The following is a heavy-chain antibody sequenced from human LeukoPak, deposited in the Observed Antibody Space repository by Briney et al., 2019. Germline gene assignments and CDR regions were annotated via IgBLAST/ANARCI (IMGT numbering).Heavy chain of an antibody. D-gene: IGHD3-9*01. CDR3: ARGRRDRALRYFDWLLSFDI. J-gene: IGHJ3*02. Sequence: SVTVSCKASGGTFSSYAISWVRQAPGQGLEWMGGIIPIFGTANYAQKFQGRVTITADKSTSTAYMELSSLRSEDTAVYYCARGRRDRALRYFDWLLSFDIWGQGTMVTVSS. CDR1: GGTFSSYA. CDR2: IIPIFGTA. V-gene: IGHV1-69*06.